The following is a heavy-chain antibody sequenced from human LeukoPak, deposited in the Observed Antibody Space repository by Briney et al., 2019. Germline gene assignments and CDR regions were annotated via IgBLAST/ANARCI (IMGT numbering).Heavy chain of an antibody. Sequence: SETLCLTCAVSGDSISSYYWSWIRQPAGKGLEWIGRIYTSGTTNYNPSLKSRVTMSVDTSKNQFSLNLNSVTAADTAVYYCARTSPRAATFDYWGQGTLVTVSS. CDR3: ARTSPRAATFDY. V-gene: IGHV4-4*07. D-gene: IGHD2-15*01. CDR2: IYTSGTT. J-gene: IGHJ4*02. CDR1: GDSISSYY.